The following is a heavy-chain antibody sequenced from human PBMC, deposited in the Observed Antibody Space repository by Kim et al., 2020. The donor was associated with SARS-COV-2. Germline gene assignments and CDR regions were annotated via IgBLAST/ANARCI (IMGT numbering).Heavy chain of an antibody. CDR3: ARDPIQDPPQFDI. V-gene: IGHV7-4-1*02. J-gene: IGHJ3*02. Sequence: YAQGFTERFVFSLDTSVSTAYLQISSLKAEDTAVYYCARDPIQDPPQFDIWGQGTMVTVSS.